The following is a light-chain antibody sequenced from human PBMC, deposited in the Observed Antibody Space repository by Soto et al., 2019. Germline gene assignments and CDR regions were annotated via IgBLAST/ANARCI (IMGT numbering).Light chain of an antibody. V-gene: IGKV3-20*01. Sequence: EMVLTQSPGPRSXXXXXXXTXXXXASQSVRNNYLAWYQQRPGQAPRLLIYAASSRATGIPDRFSGSGSGTDFTLTISRLEPEDFAVYYCQQYGTSPRTFGQGTKVDIK. CDR3: QQYGTSPRT. CDR1: QSVRNNY. J-gene: IGKJ1*01. CDR2: AAS.